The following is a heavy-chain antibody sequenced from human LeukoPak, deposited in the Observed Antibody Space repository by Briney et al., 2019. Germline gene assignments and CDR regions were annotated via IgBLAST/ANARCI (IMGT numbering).Heavy chain of an antibody. CDR2: INPNSGGS. V-gene: IGHV1-2*02. CDR1: GIIFSTYY. J-gene: IGHJ4*02. Sequence: ASVKVSCKASGIIFSTYYIHWVRQAPGQGLEWMGWINPNSGGSNYAQKFQGRVTMTRDTSTSTAYMELSRLTSDDTAVYYCARELEGYGSGTYYSGYYFDYWGQGTLVTVSS. CDR3: ARELEGYGSGTYYSGYYFDY. D-gene: IGHD3-10*01.